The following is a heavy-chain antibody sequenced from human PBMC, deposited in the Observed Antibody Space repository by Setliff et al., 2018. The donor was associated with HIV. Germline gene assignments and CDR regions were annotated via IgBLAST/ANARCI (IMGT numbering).Heavy chain of an antibody. CDR3: ARARTIGGYAVFFDP. Sequence: PSETLSLTCSVSGGSMSSGSYSWTWLRQPAGKEPELIGHVYVAGTVIYNPSLASRLTISIVPSKNQFSLDLTSVTAADTGKYYCARARTIGGYAVFFDPWGQGIPVTASS. V-gene: IGHV4-61*09. J-gene: IGHJ5*02. CDR2: VYVAGTV. D-gene: IGHD1-1*01. CDR1: GGSMSSGSYS.